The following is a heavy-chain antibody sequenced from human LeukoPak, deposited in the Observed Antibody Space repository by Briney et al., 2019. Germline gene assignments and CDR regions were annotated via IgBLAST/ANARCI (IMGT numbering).Heavy chain of an antibody. CDR2: IIPIFGTA. Sequence: ASVKVSCKASGGTFSSYAISWVRQAPGQGLEWMGGIIPIFGTANYAQKFQGRVTITADESTSTAYMELSSLRSEDTAVYYCARSYCSSTSCYEGYYYYYYMDVWGKGTTVTVSS. D-gene: IGHD2-2*01. CDR1: GGTFSSYA. CDR3: ARSYCSSTSCYEGYYYYYYMDV. V-gene: IGHV1-69*01. J-gene: IGHJ6*03.